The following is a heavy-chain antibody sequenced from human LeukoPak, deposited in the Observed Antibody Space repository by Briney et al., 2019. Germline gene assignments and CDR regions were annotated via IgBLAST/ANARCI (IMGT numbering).Heavy chain of an antibody. V-gene: IGHV3-66*01. CDR3: ARDPTARIQLWSSLDY. CDR1: GFTVSSNY. D-gene: IGHD5-18*01. J-gene: IGHJ4*02. CDR2: IYSGGST. Sequence: GGSLRLSCAASGFTVSSNYMSWVRQAPGKGLEWVSVIYSGGSTYYADSVKGRFTISRDNSKNTLYLQMNSLRAEDTAVYYCARDPTARIQLWSSLDYWGQGTLVTVSS.